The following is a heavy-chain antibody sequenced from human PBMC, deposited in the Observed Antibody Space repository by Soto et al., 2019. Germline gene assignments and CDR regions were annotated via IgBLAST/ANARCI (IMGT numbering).Heavy chain of an antibody. CDR2: IIPIFGEA. CDR3: AREGSYYYDSSGYYQADYFDY. Sequence: ASVKVSCEASGGTFSSYAISWVRQAPGQGLEWMGGIIPIFGEANYAQKFQGRVTITADESTSTAYMELSSLRSEDTAVYYCAREGSYYYDSSGYYQADYFDYWGQGTLVTVSS. V-gene: IGHV1-69*13. D-gene: IGHD3-22*01. J-gene: IGHJ4*02. CDR1: GGTFSSYA.